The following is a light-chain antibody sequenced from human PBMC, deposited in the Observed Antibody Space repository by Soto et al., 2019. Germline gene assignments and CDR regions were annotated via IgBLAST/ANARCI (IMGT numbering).Light chain of an antibody. CDR1: TGAVTSGYY. CDR2: RTN. CDR3: LLLYDDAGV. Sequence: QTVVTQEPSLTVSPGGTVTLTCASSTGAVTSGYYPSWFQRKPGQAPTTLIYRTNNKHSWTPARFSGSLLGGKAVLTLSGVQPEDEAEYYCLLLYDDAGVFGGGTKLTVL. J-gene: IGLJ3*02. V-gene: IGLV7-43*01.